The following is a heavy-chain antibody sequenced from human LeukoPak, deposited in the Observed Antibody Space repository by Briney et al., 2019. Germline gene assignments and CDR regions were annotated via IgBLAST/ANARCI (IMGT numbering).Heavy chain of an antibody. CDR1: GYSFTIYW. D-gene: IGHD1-26*01. V-gene: IGHV5-51*01. CDR3: ARWYSGSYYYFDY. J-gene: IGHJ4*02. Sequence: GESLEISCKGSGYSFTIYWIGWVRQTPGKGLEWMGIIYPGDSDTRYSPSFQGQVTISADKSISTAYLQWSSLKASDTAMYYCARWYSGSYYYFDYWGQGTLVTVSS. CDR2: IYPGDSDT.